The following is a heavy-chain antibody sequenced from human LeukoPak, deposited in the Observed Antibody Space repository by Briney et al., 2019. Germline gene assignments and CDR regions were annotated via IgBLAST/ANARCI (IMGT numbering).Heavy chain of an antibody. Sequence: ASVKVSCKASGYTFTSYYMHWVRQAPGQGLEWMGIINPSGGSTSYAQKFQGRVTMTRAMSTSTVYMELSSLRSEDTAVYYCARDTSPSTTVTTGDSWGWFDPWGQGTLVTVSS. CDR1: GYTFTSYY. CDR3: ARDTSPSTTVTTGDSWGWFDP. CDR2: INPSGGST. D-gene: IGHD4-11*01. J-gene: IGHJ5*02. V-gene: IGHV1-46*01.